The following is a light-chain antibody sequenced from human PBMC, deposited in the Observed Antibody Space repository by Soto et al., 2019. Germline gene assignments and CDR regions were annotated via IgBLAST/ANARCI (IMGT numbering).Light chain of an antibody. V-gene: IGLV2-11*01. J-gene: IGLJ1*01. CDR1: SSDVGGYNY. Sequence: QSVLTQPRSASGSPGQSITISCTGTSSDVGGYNYVSWYQQHPAKAPKLIIFDVSKRPSGVPNRFSGYKSGNTASLTISGLRAEDEADYYCCSYVGRNTDVFGTGTKVTVL. CDR3: CSYVGRNTDV. CDR2: DVS.